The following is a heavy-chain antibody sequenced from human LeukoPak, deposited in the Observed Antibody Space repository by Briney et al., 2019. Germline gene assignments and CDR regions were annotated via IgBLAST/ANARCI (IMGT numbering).Heavy chain of an antibody. J-gene: IGHJ4*02. V-gene: IGHV3-23*01. CDR2: VSSSGGST. Sequence: GGSLRLSCAASGFTFSSSSMNWVRQAPGKGLEWVSVVSSSGGSTYYADSVKGRFTISRDNSKNTLSLQMSSLRAEDTAVYYCAKVKSGGYRGGDFDYWGQGTLVTVSS. CDR3: AKVKSGGYRGGDFDY. D-gene: IGHD3-16*02. CDR1: GFTFSSSS.